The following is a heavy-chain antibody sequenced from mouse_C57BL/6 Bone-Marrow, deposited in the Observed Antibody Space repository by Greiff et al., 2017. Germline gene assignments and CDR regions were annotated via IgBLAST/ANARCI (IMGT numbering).Heavy chain of an antibody. V-gene: IGHV5-2*01. J-gene: IGHJ1*03. CDR2: INSDGGST. CDR3: ARQGYGGYFDV. CDR1: EYEFPSHD. D-gene: IGHD1-1*02. Sequence: EVKLMESGGGLVQPGASLKLSCESNEYEFPSHDMSWVRKTPEKRLELVAAINSDGGSTYYPDTMEGRFIISRDNTKKTLYLQMSSLRSEDTALYYCARQGYGGYFDVWGTGTTVTVSS.